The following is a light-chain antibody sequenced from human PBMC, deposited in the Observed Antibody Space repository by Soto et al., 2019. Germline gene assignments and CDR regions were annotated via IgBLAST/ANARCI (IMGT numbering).Light chain of an antibody. CDR3: CSYAGSSTLV. Sequence: QSVLTQPASVSGSPGQSITISCTGTSSDVGSYNLVSWYQQHTGKAPKLMIYEGSKRPSGVSNRFSGSKSVNTASLTISGLQVEDEADYYCCSYAGSSTLVFGGGTKRTV. CDR2: EGS. J-gene: IGLJ2*01. V-gene: IGLV2-23*01. CDR1: SSDVGSYNL.